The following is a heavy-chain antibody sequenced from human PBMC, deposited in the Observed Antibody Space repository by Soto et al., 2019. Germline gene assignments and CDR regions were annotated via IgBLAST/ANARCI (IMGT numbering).Heavy chain of an antibody. Sequence: SETLSLTCAVSGVSISSSNWWSWVRQPPGKGLEWIGEIFHRGSTNYNPSLKSRITISLDKSKNQFSLNLSFVTAADTAVYYCARDRDYCSGGNCRIWGFDYWGQGTLVTVSS. V-gene: IGHV4-4*02. D-gene: IGHD2-15*01. J-gene: IGHJ4*02. CDR1: GVSISSSNW. CDR3: ARDRDYCSGGNCRIWGFDY. CDR2: IFHRGST.